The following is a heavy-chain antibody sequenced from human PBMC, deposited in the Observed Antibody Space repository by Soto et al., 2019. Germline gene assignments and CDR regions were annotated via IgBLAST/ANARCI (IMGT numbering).Heavy chain of an antibody. CDR2: ISAYNGNT. J-gene: IGHJ4*02. V-gene: IGHV1-18*01. CDR1: GYTFTSYG. Sequence: ASVKVSCKASGYTFTSYGISWVRQAPGQGLEWMGWISAYNGNTNYAQKLQGRFTMTTDTSTSTAYMELRSLRSDDTAVYYCARDQSYGGAFDYWGQGTLVTVSS. D-gene: IGHD2-21*01. CDR3: ARDQSYGGAFDY.